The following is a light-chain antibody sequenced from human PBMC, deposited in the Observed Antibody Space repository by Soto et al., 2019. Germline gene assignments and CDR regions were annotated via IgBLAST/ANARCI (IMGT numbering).Light chain of an antibody. CDR3: QQHRSYPVT. CDR1: RGISDW. V-gene: IGKV1-5*01. CDR2: DAS. Sequence: DIQMTQSPSSLSPSVGDRVTITCRASRGISDWLAWYQQKPGKAPELLIFDASNLKSGVSSRFSSSGSGTEFTLTISRLQPDDFASYYCQQHRSYPVTFGGGTKVDIK. J-gene: IGKJ4*01.